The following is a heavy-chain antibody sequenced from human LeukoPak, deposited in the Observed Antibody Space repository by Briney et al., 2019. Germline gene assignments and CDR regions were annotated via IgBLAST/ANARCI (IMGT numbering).Heavy chain of an antibody. J-gene: IGHJ4*02. D-gene: IGHD3-10*01. CDR3: ARRGGGSITMVRGVPVYYFDY. CDR1: GGSISSSSYY. Sequence: SETLSLTCTVSGGSISSSSYYWGWIRQPPGKGLEWIGSIYYSGSTYYNPSLKSRVTISVDTSKNQFSLKLSSVTAADTAVYYCARRGGGSITMVRGVPVYYFDYWGRGTLVTVSS. CDR2: IYYSGST. V-gene: IGHV4-39*01.